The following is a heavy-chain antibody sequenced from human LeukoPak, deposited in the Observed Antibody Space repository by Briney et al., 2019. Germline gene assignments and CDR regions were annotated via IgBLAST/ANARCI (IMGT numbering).Heavy chain of an antibody. Sequence: GGSLRLSCAASGFTFSSYSMNWVRQAPGKGLEWVSSISSSSSYIYYADSVKGRFTISRDNAKNSLYLQMNSLRAEDTAVYYCARAPRTITMVRGVISPWGQGTLVTVSS. D-gene: IGHD3-10*01. CDR3: ARAPRTITMVRGVISP. CDR2: ISSSSSYI. V-gene: IGHV3-21*01. CDR1: GFTFSSYS. J-gene: IGHJ5*02.